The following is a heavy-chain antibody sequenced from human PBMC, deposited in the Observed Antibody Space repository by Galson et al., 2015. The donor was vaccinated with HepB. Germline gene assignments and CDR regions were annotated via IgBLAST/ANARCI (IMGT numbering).Heavy chain of an antibody. CDR2: ISYDGSNK. V-gene: IGHV3-30*03. CDR1: GFTFSSYG. CDR3: ARARITMVRGVITPGGAFDI. D-gene: IGHD3-10*01. J-gene: IGHJ3*02. Sequence: SLRLSCAASGFTFSSYGMHWVRQAPGKGLEWVAVISYDGSNKYYADSVKGRFTISRDNSKNTLYLQMNSLRAEDTAVYYCARARITMVRGVITPGGAFDIWGQGTMVTVSS.